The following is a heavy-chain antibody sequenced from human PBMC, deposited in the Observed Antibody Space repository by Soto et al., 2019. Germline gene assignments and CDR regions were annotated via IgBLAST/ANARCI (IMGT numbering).Heavy chain of an antibody. CDR1: AGSISSYY. V-gene: IGHV4-59*01. CDR2: IYYSGST. CDR3: ARTYYDFWSGSYYYYMDV. D-gene: IGHD3-3*01. Sequence: QVQLQESGPGLVRPSETLSLTCTVSAGSISSYYWSWIRQPPGKGLEWIGYIYYSGSTNYNPSLTSRVTISVDTSKNQFSLKLNSVTAADTAVYYCARTYYDFWSGSYYYYMDVWGKGTTVTVSS. J-gene: IGHJ6*03.